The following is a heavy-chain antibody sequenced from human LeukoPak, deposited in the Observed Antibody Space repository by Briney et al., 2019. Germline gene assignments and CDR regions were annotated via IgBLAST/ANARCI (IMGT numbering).Heavy chain of an antibody. CDR2: INHSGST. CDR1: GGSFSGYY. J-gene: IGHJ5*02. Sequence: SETLSLTCAVYGGSFSGYYWSWIRQPPGKGLEWIGEINHSGSTNYNPSLKSRVTISVDTSKNQFSLKLSSVTAADTAVYHCARLYLAPQNWSDPWGQGTLVTVSS. V-gene: IGHV4-34*01. D-gene: IGHD2-8*01. CDR3: ARLYLAPQNWSDP.